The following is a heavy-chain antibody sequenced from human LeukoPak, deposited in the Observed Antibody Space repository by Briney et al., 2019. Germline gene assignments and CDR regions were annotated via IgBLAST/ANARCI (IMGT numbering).Heavy chain of an antibody. V-gene: IGHV4-34*01. CDR2: INHSGST. J-gene: IGHJ5*02. CDR3: ARGYCSSTSCYRWFDP. D-gene: IGHD2-2*01. Sequence: SETLSLTCAVYGGSFSCYYWSWLRPPPGKGLEWIGEINHSGSTNYNPSLKSRVTISVDTSKNQFSLKLSSVTAADTAVYYCARGYCSSTSCYRWFDPWGQGTLVTVSS. CDR1: GGSFSCYY.